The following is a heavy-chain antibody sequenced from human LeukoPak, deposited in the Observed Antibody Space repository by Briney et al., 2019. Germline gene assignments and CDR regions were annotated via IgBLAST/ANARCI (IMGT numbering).Heavy chain of an antibody. CDR1: GYTLTELS. CDR2: FDPEDGET. J-gene: IGHJ4*02. CDR3: ATLYGDYGGFDY. Sequence: GASVKVSCKVSGYTLTELSMHWVRQAPGKGLEGLGGFDPEDGETIYAQKFQGRVTMTEDTSTDTAYMELSSRRSEDTAVYYCATLYGDYGGFDYWGQGTLVTVSS. D-gene: IGHD4-17*01. V-gene: IGHV1-24*01.